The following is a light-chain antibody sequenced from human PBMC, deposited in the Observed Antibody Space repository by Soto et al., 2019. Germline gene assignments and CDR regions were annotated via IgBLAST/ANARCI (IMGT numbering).Light chain of an antibody. CDR3: QTWGYA. Sequence: QLVLTQSPSASASLGASVKLTCTLSSGHSSYAIAWHQQQPEKGPRYLMKLNSDGSHSKGDGIPDRFSGSSSGAERYLTISSLQSEAEADYYCQTWGYAFGTGTKVTVL. CDR2: LNSDGSH. J-gene: IGLJ1*01. CDR1: SGHSSYA. V-gene: IGLV4-69*01.